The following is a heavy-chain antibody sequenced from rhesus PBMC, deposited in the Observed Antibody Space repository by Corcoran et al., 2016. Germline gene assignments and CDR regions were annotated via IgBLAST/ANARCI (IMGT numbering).Heavy chain of an antibody. Sequence: QVQLQESGPGLVPPSEPLSLPCTVSCASMNLIWWRWIRQPPAKGLDWIGGVDGGTWRNNFNPSLNGRSSTSRDASKNQVFLKLTSMAAADTAVYWCARIGFTGYGALAFWGQGVLVTVSA. V-gene: IGHV4-80*01. CDR2: VDGGTWRN. J-gene: IGHJ4*01. D-gene: IGHD5-30*01. CDR1: CASMNLIW. CDR3: ARIGFTGYGALAF.